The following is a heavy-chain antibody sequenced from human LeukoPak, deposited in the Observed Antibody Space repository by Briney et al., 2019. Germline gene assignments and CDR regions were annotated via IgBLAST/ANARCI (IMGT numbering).Heavy chain of an antibody. V-gene: IGHV4-34*01. CDR2: INHSGST. J-gene: IGHJ4*02. CDR1: GGSFSGYY. D-gene: IGHD3-22*01. CDR3: AEGGSSGPMVN. Sequence: SETLSLTCAVYGGSFSGYYWSWIRQPPGKGLERIGEINHSGSTNYNPSLKSRVTISVDTSKNQFSLKLSSVTAADTAVYYCAEGGSSGPMVNWGQGTLVTVSS.